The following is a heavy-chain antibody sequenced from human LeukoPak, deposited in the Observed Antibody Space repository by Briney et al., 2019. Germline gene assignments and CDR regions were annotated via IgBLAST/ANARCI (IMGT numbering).Heavy chain of an antibody. Sequence: ASVKVSCKASGYTFTGYYMHWVRQAPGQGLEWMGWINPNSGGTNYAQKFQGRVTMTRDTSISTAYMELSRLRSDDTAVYYCARVGTYDILTGYAFNWFDPWGQGTLVTVSS. CDR3: ARVGTYDILTGYAFNWFDP. D-gene: IGHD3-9*01. CDR1: GYTFTGYY. J-gene: IGHJ5*02. CDR2: INPNSGGT. V-gene: IGHV1-2*02.